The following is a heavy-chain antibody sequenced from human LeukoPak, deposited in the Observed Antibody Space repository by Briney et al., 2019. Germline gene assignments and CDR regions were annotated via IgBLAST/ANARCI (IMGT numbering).Heavy chain of an antibody. CDR3: ARDYYDSSGYYYPKDY. J-gene: IGHJ4*02. CDR2: INPNSGGT. CDR1: GYTFTGYY. D-gene: IGHD3-22*01. Sequence: ASVKVSCKASGYTFTGYYMHWVRQAPGQGLEWMGWINPNSGGTNYAQKFQGRVTMTRDTSISTAYMELSRLRSDDTAVYYCARDYYDSSGYYYPKDYWGPGTLVTVSS. V-gene: IGHV1-2*02.